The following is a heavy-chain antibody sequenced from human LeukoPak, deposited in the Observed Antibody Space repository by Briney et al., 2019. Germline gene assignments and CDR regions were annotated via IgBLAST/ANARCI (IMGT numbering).Heavy chain of an antibody. J-gene: IGHJ3*02. Sequence: GGSLRLSCSASGFTFSSYSMHWVRQAPGKGLEYVSAISTSGSNTYYADSVKGRFTISRDNSKNTLYFQMSSLRADDTAVYYCARVALSMGENGFDIWGQGTMVTVSS. CDR3: ARVALSMGENGFDI. CDR2: ISTSGSNT. D-gene: IGHD2/OR15-2a*01. CDR1: GFTFSSYS. V-gene: IGHV3-64*05.